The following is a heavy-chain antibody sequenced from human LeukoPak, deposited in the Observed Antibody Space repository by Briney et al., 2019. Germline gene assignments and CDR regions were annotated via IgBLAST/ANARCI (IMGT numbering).Heavy chain of an antibody. CDR1: GGTFSSYA. Sequence: ASVKVSCKASGGTFSSYAISWVRQAPGQGLEWMGGIIPIFGTANYAQKFQGRVTITADESTSTAYMELSSLRSEDTAVYYCAVPHYYDSSGPDAFDIWGQGTMVTVSS. V-gene: IGHV1-69*01. CDR2: IIPIFGTA. J-gene: IGHJ3*02. D-gene: IGHD3-22*01. CDR3: AVPHYYDSSGPDAFDI.